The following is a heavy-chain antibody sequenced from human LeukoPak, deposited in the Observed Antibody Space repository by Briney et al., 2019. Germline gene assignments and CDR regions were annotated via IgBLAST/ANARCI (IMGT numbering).Heavy chain of an antibody. J-gene: IGHJ3*02. CDR2: IRYDGSNK. D-gene: IGHD6-13*01. Sequence: GGSLRLSCAASGFTFSSYGMHWVRQAPGKGLEWVAFIRYDGSNKYYADSVKGRFTISRDNSKNTLYLQMNSLRAEDTAVYYCAKLPRSSSWLTPENDAFDIWGQGTMVTVSS. CDR3: AKLPRSSSWLTPENDAFDI. CDR1: GFTFSSYG. V-gene: IGHV3-30*02.